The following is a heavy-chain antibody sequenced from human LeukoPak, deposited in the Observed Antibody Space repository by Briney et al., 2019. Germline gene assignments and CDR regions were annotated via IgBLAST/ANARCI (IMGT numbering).Heavy chain of an antibody. CDR3: ARHHFVLLWFGDSSGNWFDP. D-gene: IGHD3-10*01. J-gene: IGHJ5*02. Sequence: SETLSLTCTVSGGSISSYYWSWIRQPPGKGLEWIGSISYSGRTYYNPSLKSRVTISVDTSKNQFSLKLSSVTAADTAVYYCARHHFVLLWFGDSSGNWFDPWGQGTLVTVSS. CDR2: ISYSGRT. V-gene: IGHV4-59*04. CDR1: GGSISSYY.